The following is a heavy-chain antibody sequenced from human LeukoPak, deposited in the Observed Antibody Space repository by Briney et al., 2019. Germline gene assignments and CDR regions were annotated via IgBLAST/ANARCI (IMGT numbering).Heavy chain of an antibody. CDR1: GFNFMDYS. D-gene: IGHD5-12*01. V-gene: IGHV3-48*01. Sequence: PGGSLRPSCAASGFNFMDYSMNWVRQAPGKGLEWISYIGISSGNTKYADSVKGRFTISRDKARNSLYLQMNNLRVEDTAVYYCARDHRYAFDNWGHGTLVTVSS. J-gene: IGHJ4*01. CDR3: ARDHRYAFDN. CDR2: IGISSGNT.